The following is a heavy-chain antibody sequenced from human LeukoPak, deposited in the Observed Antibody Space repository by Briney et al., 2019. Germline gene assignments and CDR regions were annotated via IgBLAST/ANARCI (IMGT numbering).Heavy chain of an antibody. CDR1: GFTFSSNE. J-gene: IGHJ3*02. V-gene: IGHV3-48*03. Sequence: PGRSLRLSCAASGFTFSSNEMNWVRQAPGKGLEWVSYISSSGSTKYGDSVKGRFTIARDNAKNSLYLQMNSLRAEDTAVYYCAREGRIVGGTSAFDIWGQGTMVTVSS. CDR3: AREGRIVGGTSAFDI. CDR2: ISSSGST. D-gene: IGHD1-26*01.